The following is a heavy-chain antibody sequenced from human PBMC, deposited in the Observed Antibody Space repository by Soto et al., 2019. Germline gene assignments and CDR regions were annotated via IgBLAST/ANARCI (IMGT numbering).Heavy chain of an antibody. D-gene: IGHD2-21*01. J-gene: IGHJ6*02. Sequence: EVQLVESGGGLVQRGGSLRLSCAASGLTFSSYSMNWVRQAPGKGLEWVSYISSSSSTIYYADSVKGRFTISRDNAKNSLYLQMNSLRAEDTAVYYCAFGEASGYYYYGMDVWGQGTTVTVSS. CDR3: AFGEASGYYYYGMDV. CDR2: ISSSSSTI. V-gene: IGHV3-48*01. CDR1: GLTFSSYS.